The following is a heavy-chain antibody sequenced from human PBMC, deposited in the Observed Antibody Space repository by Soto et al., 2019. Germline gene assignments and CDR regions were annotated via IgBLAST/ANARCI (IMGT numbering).Heavy chain of an antibody. J-gene: IGHJ4*02. V-gene: IGHV1-8*01. CDR2: VNPDSANT. CDR3: ARAIRDQLLCDY. CDR1: GYTFTNYD. D-gene: IGHD1-26*01. Sequence: QVQFVLSGDEVKQPGASVKVSCRASGYTFTNYDISWVRQATGQGLEWIGWVNPDSANTGYAQKFQGRVTMTRDTSINTAYMELNSLTSEDTAIYYCARAIRDQLLCDYWGQGTLVTVSS.